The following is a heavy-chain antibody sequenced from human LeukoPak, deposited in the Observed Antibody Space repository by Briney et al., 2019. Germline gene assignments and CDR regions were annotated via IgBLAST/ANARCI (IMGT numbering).Heavy chain of an antibody. V-gene: IGHV3-48*03. Sequence: GGSLRLSCAASGFTFSSYEMNWVRQAPGKGLEWVSYISSSGSTIYYADSVKGRFTISRDNAKNSLYLQMNSLRAEDTAVYYCARALDQVGAGDDFDYWGRRTLVTVSS. CDR1: GFTFSSYE. CDR2: ISSSGSTI. J-gene: IGHJ4*02. CDR3: ARALDQVGAGDDFDY. D-gene: IGHD1-26*01.